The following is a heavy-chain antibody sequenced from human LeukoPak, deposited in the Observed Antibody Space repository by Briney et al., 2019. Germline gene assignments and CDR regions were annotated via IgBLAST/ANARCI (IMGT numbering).Heavy chain of an antibody. J-gene: IGHJ4*02. CDR2: IYYSGST. D-gene: IGHD1-26*01. CDR1: GGSISSYY. Sequence: PSETLSLTCTVSGGSISSYYWSWIRQPPGKGLEWIGYIYYSGSTNYNPSLKSRVTISVDTSKNQFSLKLSSVTAADTAVYYCARHRKGANQRDPFDYWGQGTLVTVSS. CDR3: ARHRKGANQRDPFDY. V-gene: IGHV4-59*08.